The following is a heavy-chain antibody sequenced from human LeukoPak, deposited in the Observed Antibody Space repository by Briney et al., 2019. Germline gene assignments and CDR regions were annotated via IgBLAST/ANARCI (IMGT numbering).Heavy chain of an antibody. Sequence: SETLSLTCTVSGGSISSYYWGWIRQPPGKGLEWIGSIYHSGSTYYNPSLKSRVTISVDTSKNQFSLKLSSVTAADTAVYYCARDRASTLLGDYEGYFHHWGQGTLVTVSS. CDR2: IYHSGST. CDR1: GGSISSYY. V-gene: IGHV4-38-2*02. D-gene: IGHD4-17*01. J-gene: IGHJ1*01. CDR3: ARDRASTLLGDYEGYFHH.